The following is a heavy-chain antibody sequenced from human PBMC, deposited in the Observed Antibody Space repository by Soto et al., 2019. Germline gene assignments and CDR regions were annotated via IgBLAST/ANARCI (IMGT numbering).Heavy chain of an antibody. CDR1: GGSISSSSYY. Sequence: SETLSLTCAVSGGSISSSSYYWGWIRQPPGKGLEWIGSVYYSGSTYYNPSLKSRVTMSADTSKNQFSLKLSSVTAADTAVFYCARFEYSSSNFDYWGQGALVTVSS. CDR3: ARFEYSSSNFDY. V-gene: IGHV4-39*01. D-gene: IGHD6-6*01. CDR2: VYYSGST. J-gene: IGHJ4*02.